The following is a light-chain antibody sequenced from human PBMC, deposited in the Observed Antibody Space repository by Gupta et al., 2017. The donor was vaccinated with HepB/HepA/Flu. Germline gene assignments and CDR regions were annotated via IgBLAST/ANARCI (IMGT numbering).Light chain of an antibody. CDR2: AAS. J-gene: IGKJ4*01. Sequence: DIQMTQSPSSLSASVGDRVTITCRASQSISSYLNWYQQKPGKAPELLIYAASTLQTGVPSRFSGSGSGTDFTLTVSRLQPEDFATYYCQKTDNTPSTFGRGTKVDIK. CDR3: QKTDNTPST. V-gene: IGKV1-39*01. CDR1: QSISSY.